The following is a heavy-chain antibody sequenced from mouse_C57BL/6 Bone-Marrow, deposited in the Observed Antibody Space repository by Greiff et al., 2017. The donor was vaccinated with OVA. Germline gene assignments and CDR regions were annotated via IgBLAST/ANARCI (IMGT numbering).Heavy chain of an antibody. CDR3: ARREDGYYSYFDY. CDR1: GFNIKNTY. Sequence: EVKLVESVAELVRPGASVKLSCTASGFNIKNTYMHWVKQRPEQGLEWIGRIDPANGNTKYAQKFQGKATITADTSSNTAYLQLSSLTSEDTAIYYCARREDGYYSYFDYWGQGTTLTVSS. V-gene: IGHV14-3*01. CDR2: IDPANGNT. J-gene: IGHJ2*01. D-gene: IGHD2-3*01.